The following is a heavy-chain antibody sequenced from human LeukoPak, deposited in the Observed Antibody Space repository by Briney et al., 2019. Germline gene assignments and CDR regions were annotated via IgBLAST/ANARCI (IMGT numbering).Heavy chain of an antibody. CDR1: GGSFSGYY. V-gene: IGHV4-34*01. CDR2: INHSGST. J-gene: IGHJ6*03. Sequence: SETLSLTCAVYGGSFSGYYWSWIRQPPGKGLEWIGEINHSGSTNYNPSLKSRVTISVDTSKNQFSLKLSSVTAADTAVYCCAREGITMVRGVIATYYYYYYMDVWGKGTTVTVSS. CDR3: AREGITMVRGVIATYYYYYYMDV. D-gene: IGHD3-10*01.